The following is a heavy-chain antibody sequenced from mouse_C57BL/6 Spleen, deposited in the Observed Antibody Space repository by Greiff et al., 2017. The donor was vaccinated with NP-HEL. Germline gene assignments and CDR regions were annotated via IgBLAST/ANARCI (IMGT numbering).Heavy chain of an antibody. J-gene: IGHJ2*01. Sequence: EVQGVESVAELVRPGASVKLSCTASGFNIKNTYMHWVKQRPEQGLEWIGRIDPANGNTKYAPKFQGKATITADTSSNTAYLQLSSLTSEDTAIYYCALYYYGSRGLDYWGQGTTLTVSS. V-gene: IGHV14-3*01. D-gene: IGHD1-1*01. CDR2: IDPANGNT. CDR1: GFNIKNTY. CDR3: ALYYYGSRGLDY.